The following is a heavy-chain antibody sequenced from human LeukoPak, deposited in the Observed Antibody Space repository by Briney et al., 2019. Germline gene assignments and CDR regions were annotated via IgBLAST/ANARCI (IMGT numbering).Heavy chain of an antibody. CDR1: GFTFSSYG. CDR2: ISYDGSNK. D-gene: IGHD1-26*01. CDR3: AKDTRVGATTPIFDY. Sequence: GGSLRLSCAASGFTFSSYGMHWVRQAPGKGLEWVAVISYDGSNKYYADSVKGRFTISRDNSKNTLYLQMNSLRAEDTAVYYCAKDTRVGATTPIFDYWGQGTLVTVSS. J-gene: IGHJ4*02. V-gene: IGHV3-30*18.